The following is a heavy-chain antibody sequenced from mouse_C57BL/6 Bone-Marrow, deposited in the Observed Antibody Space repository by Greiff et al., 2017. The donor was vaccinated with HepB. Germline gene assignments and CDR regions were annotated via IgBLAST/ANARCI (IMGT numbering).Heavy chain of an antibody. CDR3: ARGDYEPWGAYYFDY. J-gene: IGHJ2*01. D-gene: IGHD2-4*01. CDR2: LDPSDSYT. V-gene: IGHV1-50*01. Sequence: QQSCTASGYTFTSYWMQWVKQRPGQGLEWIGELDPSDSYTNYNQKFKGKATLTVDTSSSTAYMQLRSLTSEASAVYYCARGDYEPWGAYYFDYWGQGTTLTVSS. CDR1: GYTFTSYW.